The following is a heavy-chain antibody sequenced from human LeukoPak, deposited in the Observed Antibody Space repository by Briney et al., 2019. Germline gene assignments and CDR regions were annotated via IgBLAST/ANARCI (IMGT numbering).Heavy chain of an antibody. CDR3: AKPAYCGGDCYGYYFDY. D-gene: IGHD2-21*02. J-gene: IGHJ4*02. V-gene: IGHV3-30*18. Sequence: GRSLRLSCAASGFTFSSYGMHWVRQAPGKGLEWVAVISYDGSNKYYADSVKGRFTISRDNSKNTLYLQMNSLRAEDTAVYYCAKPAYCGGDCYGYYFDYWGQGTLVTVSS. CDR1: GFTFSSYG. CDR2: ISYDGSNK.